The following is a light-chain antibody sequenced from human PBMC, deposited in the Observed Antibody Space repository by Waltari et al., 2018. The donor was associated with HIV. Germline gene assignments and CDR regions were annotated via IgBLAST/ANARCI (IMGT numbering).Light chain of an antibody. V-gene: IGKV1-12*01. CDR1: QSIDSF. J-gene: IGKJ4*01. CDR3: QQAASFPHT. CDR2: YAS. Sequence: DIQMTQSPSYMSALVGDSVSINCRANQSIDSFLAWYQQKPGEAPKLLIYYASRLENGVASRFFAFGSATDFTLTITGLQTEDFATYYCQQAASFPHTFGGGTKVEL.